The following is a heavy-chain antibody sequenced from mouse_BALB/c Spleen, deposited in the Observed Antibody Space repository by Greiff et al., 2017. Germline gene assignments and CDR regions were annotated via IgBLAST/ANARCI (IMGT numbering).Heavy chain of an antibody. CDR1: GYTFTSYW. J-gene: IGHJ2*01. Sequence: VQRVESGAELARPGASVKLSCKASGYTFTSYWMQWVKQRPGQGLEWIGAIYPGDGDTRYTQKFKGKATLTADKSSSTAYMQLSSLASEDSAVYYCARNYDFDYWGQGTTLTVSS. D-gene: IGHD2-1*01. V-gene: IGHV1-87*01. CDR3: ARNYDFDY. CDR2: IYPGDGDT.